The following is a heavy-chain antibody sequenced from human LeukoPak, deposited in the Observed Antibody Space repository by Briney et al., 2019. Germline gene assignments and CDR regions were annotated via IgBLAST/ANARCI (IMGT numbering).Heavy chain of an antibody. D-gene: IGHD2-2*01. V-gene: IGHV3-23*01. Sequence: GGSLRLSCAASGFTFSTYAMTWVRQAPGRGLEWVSAISGSGGSTYYADSVKGRFTISRDNSKNTLYLQINSLRAEDTAVYYCAKERSSLYYFDYWGQGTLVTVSS. CDR2: ISGSGGST. J-gene: IGHJ4*02. CDR1: GFTFSTYA. CDR3: AKERSSLYYFDY.